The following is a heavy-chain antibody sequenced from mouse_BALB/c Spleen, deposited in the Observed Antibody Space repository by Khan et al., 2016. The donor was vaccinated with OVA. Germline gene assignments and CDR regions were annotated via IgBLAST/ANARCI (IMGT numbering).Heavy chain of an antibody. Sequence: QVQLKQSGPGLVAPSQSLAITCTVSGFSLTDHGVSWIRQPPGKGLEWLGVIWGGGSTYYNSVLKSRLSISKDNSKSQVFLKMNNLQTDDTAMYYSVKQIWSPYYGMDYWGQGTSVTVSS. CDR1: GFSLTDHG. J-gene: IGHJ4*01. D-gene: IGHD1-1*02. CDR2: IWGGGST. V-gene: IGHV2-6-5*01. CDR3: VKQIWSPYYGMDY.